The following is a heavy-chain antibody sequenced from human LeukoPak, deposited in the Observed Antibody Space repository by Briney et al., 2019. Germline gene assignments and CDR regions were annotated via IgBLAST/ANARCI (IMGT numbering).Heavy chain of an antibody. V-gene: IGHV3-23*01. J-gene: IGHJ5*02. D-gene: IGHD3-22*01. CDR2: ISGSGGNT. Sequence: GGSLRLSCAASGFTFSSYAMNWVRQAPGKGLEWVSAISGSGGNTYYADSVKGRFTISRDNSKNTLYLQMNSLRAEDTAVYYCAKDAGITMIDRNWFDPWGQGTLVTVSS. CDR3: AKDAGITMIDRNWFDP. CDR1: GFTFSSYA.